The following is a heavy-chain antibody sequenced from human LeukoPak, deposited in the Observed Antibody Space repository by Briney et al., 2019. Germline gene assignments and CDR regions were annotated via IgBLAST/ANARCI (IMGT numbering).Heavy chain of an antibody. V-gene: IGHV4-34*01. CDR1: GGSLSGYY. CDR3: ARGLEYSSSSGHWFDP. J-gene: IGHJ5*02. Sequence: SDTLSLTCAVYGGSLSGYYWSWIRQPPGKGLEWIGEINHSGSTNYNPSLKSRVTISVDTSKNQFSLKLSSVTAADTAVYYCARGLEYSSSSGHWFDPWGQGTLVTVSS. CDR2: INHSGST. D-gene: IGHD6-6*01.